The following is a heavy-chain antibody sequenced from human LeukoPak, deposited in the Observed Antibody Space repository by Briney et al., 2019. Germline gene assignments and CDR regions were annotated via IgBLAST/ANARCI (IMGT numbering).Heavy chain of an antibody. CDR1: GSSVSSGYH. D-gene: IGHD5-12*01. Sequence: PSETLSLTCAVSGSSVSSGYHWGWIQQPPGKGLEWIGSVYQSGKTYHSPSLKGRFTLSIATSKNQFSLKLSDVTAAATAVYYRAGKGGGGGHAADSWGQGMMVIVSS. J-gene: IGHJ4*02. CDR3: AGKGGGGGHAADS. V-gene: IGHV4-38-2*01. CDR2: VYQSGKT.